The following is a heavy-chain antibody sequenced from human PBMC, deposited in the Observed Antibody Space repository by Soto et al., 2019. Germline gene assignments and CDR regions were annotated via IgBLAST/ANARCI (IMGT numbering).Heavy chain of an antibody. CDR3: GRSREGYSYFEH. J-gene: IGHJ4*02. D-gene: IGHD4-4*01. CDR1: GFTFSSYW. Sequence: EVQLVESGGGFVQPGGSLRLSCAASGFTFSSYWMHWVRQAPGAGPVWVSRISSDGSNIYYADSVKGRFTVSRGNAKNTLYLQMRSLRADATAVYYCGRSREGYSYFEHWGQGILVTVSS. V-gene: IGHV3-74*01. CDR2: ISSDGSNI.